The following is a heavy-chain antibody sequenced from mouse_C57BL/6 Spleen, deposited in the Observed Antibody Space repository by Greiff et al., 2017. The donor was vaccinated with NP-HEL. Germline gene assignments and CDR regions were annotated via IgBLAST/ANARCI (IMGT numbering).Heavy chain of an antibody. J-gene: IGHJ2*01. Sequence: VKLMESGAELVRPGASVKLSCKASGYTFTDYYINWVKQRPGQGLEWIARIYPGSGNTYYNEKFKGKATLTAEKSSSTAYMQLSSLTSEDSAVYFCARRDYYGSSPFDYWGQGTTLTVSS. CDR3: ARRDYYGSSPFDY. V-gene: IGHV1-76*01. D-gene: IGHD1-1*01. CDR1: GYTFTDYY. CDR2: IYPGSGNT.